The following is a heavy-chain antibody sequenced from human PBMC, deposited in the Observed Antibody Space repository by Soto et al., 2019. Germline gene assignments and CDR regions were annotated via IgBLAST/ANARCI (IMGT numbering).Heavy chain of an antibody. J-gene: IGHJ4*02. Sequence: SETLSLTCTVSGGSVSSGSYYWSWIRQPPGKGLEWIGYIYYSGSTNYNPSLKSRVPISVDTSKNQFSLKLSSVTAADTAVYYCASKPNPDYYDSSGTFDYWGQGTLVTVSS. CDR3: ASKPNPDYYDSSGTFDY. CDR2: IYYSGST. CDR1: GGSVSSGSYY. D-gene: IGHD3-22*01. V-gene: IGHV4-61*01.